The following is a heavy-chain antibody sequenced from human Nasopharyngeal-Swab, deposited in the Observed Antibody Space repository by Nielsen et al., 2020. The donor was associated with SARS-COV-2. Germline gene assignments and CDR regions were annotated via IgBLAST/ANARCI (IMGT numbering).Heavy chain of an antibody. D-gene: IGHD1-26*01. V-gene: IGHV3-73*01. J-gene: IGHJ6*02. CDR2: IRSKANSYET. Sequence: GGSLRLSCAASGFTFSGSAMHWVRQASGKGLEWVGRIRSKANSYETAYAASVKGRFTISRDDSKSTAYLQMNSLKTEDTAVYYCTRGGIVGPPELGMDVWGQGTTVTVSS. CDR1: GFTFSGSA. CDR3: TRGGIVGPPELGMDV.